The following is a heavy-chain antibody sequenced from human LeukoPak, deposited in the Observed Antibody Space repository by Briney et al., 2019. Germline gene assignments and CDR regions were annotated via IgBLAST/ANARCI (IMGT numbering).Heavy chain of an antibody. Sequence: GGSLRLSCAASGFTFSSYAMHWVRQAPGKGVEWVAVKSYDGSNKYYADSVKGRFTISRDNSKNTLYLQMNSLRAEDTAVYYCARSWIAVAGTGYWGQGTLVTVSS. J-gene: IGHJ4*02. CDR2: KSYDGSNK. CDR3: ARSWIAVAGTGY. CDR1: GFTFSSYA. D-gene: IGHD6-19*01. V-gene: IGHV3-30*04.